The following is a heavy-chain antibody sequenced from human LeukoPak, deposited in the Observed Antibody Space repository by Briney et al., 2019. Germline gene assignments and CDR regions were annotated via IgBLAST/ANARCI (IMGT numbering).Heavy chain of an antibody. Sequence: SETLSLTCSVSGGSISSVSHHWGWIRQHPGKDLEWIGYIYYSGRTSYNPSLKSRVSTTIDTSKNQFSLTLTSVSAADTAVYYCARRGDSSVIHGFDIWGQGTMVTVSS. CDR1: GGSISSVSHH. CDR3: ARRGDSSVIHGFDI. V-gene: IGHV4-31*03. CDR2: IYYSGRT. D-gene: IGHD5/OR15-5a*01. J-gene: IGHJ3*02.